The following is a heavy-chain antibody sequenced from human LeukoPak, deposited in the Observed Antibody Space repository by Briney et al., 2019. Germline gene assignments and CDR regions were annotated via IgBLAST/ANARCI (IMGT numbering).Heavy chain of an antibody. V-gene: IGHV3-49*04. CDR1: GFTFGDYA. J-gene: IGHJ4*02. D-gene: IGHD5-18*01. CDR3: TSRRGYSYGYYFDY. CDR2: IRSKACGGTT. Sequence: PGGSLRLFCTASGFTFGDYAMSWVRQAPGKGLEWVVFIRSKACGGTTKYAASVKGRFTITRVDSKGIAYLQMNSLKTEDTAVYYCTSRRGYSYGYYFDYWGQGTLVTVSS.